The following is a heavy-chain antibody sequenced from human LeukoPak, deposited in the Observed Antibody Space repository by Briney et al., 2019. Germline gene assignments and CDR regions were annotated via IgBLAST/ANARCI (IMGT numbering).Heavy chain of an antibody. D-gene: IGHD2-21*01. Sequence: PGGSLRLSCAASGFTFSSYFMHWVRQAPGKGLEWVADIASDGSHTFYVESVKGRFTISRDNSKNTLYLQMNSLRAEDTAVYFCGRERKGTILQSGGFDIWGQGKMVNV. CDR2: IASDGSHT. J-gene: IGHJ3*02. CDR1: GFTFSSYF. V-gene: IGHV3-30-3*01. CDR3: GRERKGTILQSGGFDI.